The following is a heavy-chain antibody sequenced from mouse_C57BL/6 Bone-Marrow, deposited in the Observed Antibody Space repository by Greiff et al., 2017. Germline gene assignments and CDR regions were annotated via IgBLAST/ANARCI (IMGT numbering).Heavy chain of an antibody. CDR3: ARLGYYHYAMDY. D-gene: IGHD2-3*01. V-gene: IGHV3-6*01. CDR1: GYSITSGYY. Sequence: EVKLEESGPGLVKPSQSLSLTCSVTGYSITSGYYWNWIRQFPGNKLEWMGYISYDGSNNYNPSLKNRISITRDTSKNQFFLKLNSVTTEDTATYYCARLGYYHYAMDYWGQGTSVTVSS. CDR2: ISYDGSN. J-gene: IGHJ4*01.